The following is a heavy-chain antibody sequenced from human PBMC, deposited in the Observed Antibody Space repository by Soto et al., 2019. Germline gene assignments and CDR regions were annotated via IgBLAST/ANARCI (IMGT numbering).Heavy chain of an antibody. CDR3: AKLGLQGRIEAAGHFQH. Sequence: GGSLRLSCAASGFTFSSYAMSWVRQAPGKGLEWVSAISGSGGSTYYADSVKGRFTISRDNSKNTLYLQMNSLRAEDTAVYYCAKLGLQGRIEAAGHFQHGGKGTLVTVSS. CDR2: ISGSGGST. V-gene: IGHV3-23*01. CDR1: GFTFSSYA. D-gene: IGHD6-13*01. J-gene: IGHJ1*01.